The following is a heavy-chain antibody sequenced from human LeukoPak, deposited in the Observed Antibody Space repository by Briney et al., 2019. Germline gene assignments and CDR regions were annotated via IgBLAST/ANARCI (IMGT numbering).Heavy chain of an antibody. J-gene: IGHJ6*03. CDR1: GFTFSSYG. Sequence: TGGSLRLSCAASGFTFSSYGMHWVRQAPGKGLEWVAVISYDGSNKYYADSVKGRFTISRDNSKNTLYLQMNSLRAEDTAVYYCAKGARWELLRLRSHHYYYMDVWGKGTTVTVSS. CDR2: ISYDGSNK. CDR3: AKGARWELLRLRSHHYYYMDV. D-gene: IGHD1-26*01. V-gene: IGHV3-30*18.